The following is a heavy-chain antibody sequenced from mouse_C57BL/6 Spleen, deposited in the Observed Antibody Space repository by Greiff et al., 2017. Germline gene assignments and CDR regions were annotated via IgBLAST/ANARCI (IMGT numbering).Heavy chain of an antibody. CDR3: ASYGYDGAWLAY. CDR1: GYAFSSYW. Sequence: QVQLQQSGAELAKPGASVKISCKASGYAFSSYWMNWVKQRPVKGLEWIGKIYPGDGDTNYNGKFKGKATLTADKSSSTAYMQLSSLTSEDSAVYFCASYGYDGAWLAYWGQGTLVTVSA. J-gene: IGHJ3*01. CDR2: IYPGDGDT. D-gene: IGHD2-14*01. V-gene: IGHV1-80*01.